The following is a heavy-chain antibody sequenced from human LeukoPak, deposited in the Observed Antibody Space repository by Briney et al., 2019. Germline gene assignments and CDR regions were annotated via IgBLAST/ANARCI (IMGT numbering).Heavy chain of an antibody. CDR2: ISAYNGDT. Sequence: ASVKVSCKASGYTFTSYGISWVRQAPGQGLEWMGWISAYNGDTNYAQNLQGRVTMTTDTSTSTAYMELNSLRAEDTAVYYCARAVAAAGTDYWGQGTLVTVSS. D-gene: IGHD6-13*01. CDR1: GYTFTSYG. V-gene: IGHV1-18*01. J-gene: IGHJ4*02. CDR3: ARAVAAAGTDY.